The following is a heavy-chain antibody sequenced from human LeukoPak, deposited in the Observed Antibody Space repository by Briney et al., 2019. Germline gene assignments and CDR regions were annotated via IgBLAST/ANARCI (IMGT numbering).Heavy chain of an antibody. V-gene: IGHV4-30-4*01. Sequence: PSGTLSLTCTVSGGSISRGDYYWSWIRQPPGKGLEWIGYIYYSGSTYYNPSLKSRVTISVDTSKNQFSLKLSSVTAADTAVYYCARGGDSGYDYLDYWGQGTLVTVSS. CDR3: ARGGDSGYDYLDY. D-gene: IGHD5-12*01. CDR1: GGSISRGDYY. J-gene: IGHJ4*02. CDR2: IYYSGST.